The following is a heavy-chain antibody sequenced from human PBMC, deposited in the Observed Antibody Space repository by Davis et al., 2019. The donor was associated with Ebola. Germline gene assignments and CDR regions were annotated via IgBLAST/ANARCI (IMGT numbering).Heavy chain of an antibody. CDR2: ISISSAFI. Sequence: PGGSLRLSCADSVITFSSYAMTWVRQAPGKGLEWVSSISISSAFIYYADSVKGRFTISRDDSKSTLYLQMNSLTAEDTAVYYCASHGYGDYSGNLKHYYFRYWGQGTLVTVSS. J-gene: IGHJ4*02. V-gene: IGHV3-21*01. CDR1: VITFSSYA. CDR3: ASHGYGDYSGNLKHYYFRY. D-gene: IGHD4-17*01.